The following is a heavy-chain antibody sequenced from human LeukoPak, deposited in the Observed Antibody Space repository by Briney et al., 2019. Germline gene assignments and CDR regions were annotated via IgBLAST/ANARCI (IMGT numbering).Heavy chain of an antibody. Sequence: KPSETLSLTCAVYGGSFSGYYWSWIRQPPGKGLEWIGEINHSGSTNYNPSLKSRVTMSVDTSKNQFSLKLSSVAAADTAVYYCARDGDYLGQGTLVTVSS. J-gene: IGHJ4*02. CDR3: ARDGDY. CDR2: INHSGST. CDR1: GGSFSGYY. V-gene: IGHV4-34*01.